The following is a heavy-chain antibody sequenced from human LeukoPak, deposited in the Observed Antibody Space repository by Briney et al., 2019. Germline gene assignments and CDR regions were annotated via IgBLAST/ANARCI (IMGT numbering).Heavy chain of an antibody. J-gene: IGHJ4*02. CDR1: GFTFSSYA. Sequence: PGGSLRLSCAASGFTFSSYAMHWVRQAPGKGLEWVAIMSYDGSNKYYADSVKGRFTISRDNSKSTLYLQMNSLRAEDTAVYYCARSKSSSSPNFDYWGQGTLVTVSS. V-gene: IGHV3-30-3*01. CDR2: MSYDGSNK. D-gene: IGHD6-6*01. CDR3: ARSKSSSSPNFDY.